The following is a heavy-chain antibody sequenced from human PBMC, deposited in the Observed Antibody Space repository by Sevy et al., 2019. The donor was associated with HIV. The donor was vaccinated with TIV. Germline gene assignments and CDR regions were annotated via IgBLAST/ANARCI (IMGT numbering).Heavy chain of an antibody. J-gene: IGHJ6*02. V-gene: IGHV3-23*01. CDR3: AKGTLVVPTVIYYYYGMSV. CDR1: GFTFSSYA. Sequence: GGSLRLSCAASGFTFSSYAMSWVRQAPGKGLEWVSAISHSGDGTYYADSVKGRLTISRDNPKNTLYLEMNSLRAEDTAVYYCAKGTLVVPTVIYYYYGMSVWGQGTTVTVSS. D-gene: IGHD2-2*02. CDR2: ISHSGDGT.